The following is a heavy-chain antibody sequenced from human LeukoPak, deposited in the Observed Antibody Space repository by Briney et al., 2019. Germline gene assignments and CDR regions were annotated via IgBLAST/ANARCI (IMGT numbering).Heavy chain of an antibody. CDR1: GFTFDDYG. CDR3: ARGHNSGLNPRGFDY. J-gene: IGHJ4*02. D-gene: IGHD6-25*01. CDR2: INWNGGST. Sequence: GGSLRLSCAASGFTFDDYGMSWVRQAPGKGLEWVSGINWNGGSTGYADSVKGRFTISRDNAKNSLYLQMNSLRAEDTALYYCARGHNSGLNPRGFDYWGQGTLVTVSS. V-gene: IGHV3-20*04.